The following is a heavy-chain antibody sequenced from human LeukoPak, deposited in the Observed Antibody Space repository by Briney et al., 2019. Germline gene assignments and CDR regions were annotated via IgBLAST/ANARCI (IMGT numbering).Heavy chain of an antibody. CDR3: TLPWGSGSYYDY. D-gene: IGHD3-10*01. J-gene: IGHJ4*02. V-gene: IGHV3-15*01. Sequence: GGSLRLSCAASGFTFSNAWLNWVRQAPGKGLEWVGHIKSKTDGGTTDYAAPVKGRFTISRDDSKNTLFLQMNSLKTEDTAVYYCTLPWGSGSYYDYWGQGTLVTFSS. CDR1: GFTFSNAW. CDR2: IKSKTDGGTT.